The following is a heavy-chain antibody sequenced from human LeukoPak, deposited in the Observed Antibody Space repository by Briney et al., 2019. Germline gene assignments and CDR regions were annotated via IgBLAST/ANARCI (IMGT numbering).Heavy chain of an antibody. CDR2: IYPGDSDT. CDR3: ARHSGAAAGTDALDY. J-gene: IGHJ4*02. Sequence: GESLKISCKGSGYSFTSYWIGWVRQMPGKGLEWMGIIYPGDSDTRHSPSFQGQVTISADKSISTAYLQWSSLKASDTAMYYCARHSGAAAGTDALDYWGQGTLVTVSS. V-gene: IGHV5-51*01. CDR1: GYSFTSYW. D-gene: IGHD6-13*01.